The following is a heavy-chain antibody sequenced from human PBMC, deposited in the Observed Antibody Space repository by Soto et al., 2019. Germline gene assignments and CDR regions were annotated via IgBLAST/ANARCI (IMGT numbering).Heavy chain of an antibody. V-gene: IGHV3-15*07. J-gene: IGHJ4*02. D-gene: IGHD6-13*01. CDR2: IKSKTDGGTT. CDR3: TTHSSSWGQEIDY. Sequence: EVQLVESGGGLVKPGGSLRLSCAASGFTFSNAWMNWVRQAPGKGLAWVGRIKSKTDGGTTDYAAPVKGRFTISRDDSKNTLYLQMNSLKTEDTAVYYCTTHSSSWGQEIDYWGQGTLVTVSS. CDR1: GFTFSNAW.